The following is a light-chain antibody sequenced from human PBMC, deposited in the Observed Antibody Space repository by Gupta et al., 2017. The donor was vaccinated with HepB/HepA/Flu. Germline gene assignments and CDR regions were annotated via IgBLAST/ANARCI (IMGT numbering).Light chain of an antibody. V-gene: IGKV3-11*01. CDR2: DAS. CDR3: QQRSNWPWLT. CDR1: QSVSSY. Sequence: EIVLTQSPATLSLSPRERATLSCRASQSVSSYLAWYQQKPGQAPRLLIYDASNRATGIPARFSGSGSGTDFTLTISSLEPEDFAVYYCQQRSNWPWLTFGGGTKVEIK. J-gene: IGKJ4*01.